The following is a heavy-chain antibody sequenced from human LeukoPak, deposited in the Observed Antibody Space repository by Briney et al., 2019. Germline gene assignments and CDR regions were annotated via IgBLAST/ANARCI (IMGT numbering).Heavy chain of an antibody. CDR2: FDPEDGET. D-gene: IGHD5-24*01. CDR1: GYTLTELS. CDR3: ARHYRRDGYKISPEGYYYYGMDV. Sequence: ASVKVSCKVSGYTLTELSMHWVRQAPGKGLEWMGGFDPEDGETIYAQKFQGRVTMTEDTSTDTAYMELSSLRSEDTAVYYCARHYRRDGYKISPEGYYYYGMDVWGQGTTVTVSS. J-gene: IGHJ6*02. V-gene: IGHV1-24*01.